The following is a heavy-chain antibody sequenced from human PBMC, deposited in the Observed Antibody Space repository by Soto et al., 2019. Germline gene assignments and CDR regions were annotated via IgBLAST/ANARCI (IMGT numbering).Heavy chain of an antibody. V-gene: IGHV3-23*01. CDR3: AKLTTVNTRPLWYYYYGLDV. CDR1: GFTFSNYG. J-gene: IGHJ6*02. D-gene: IGHD4-4*01. Sequence: GGSLRLSCVASGFTFSNYGMSWVRQAPGKGLEWVSVLIGSGGNTNYADSVKGRFTISRDDSKNTLYLKMNSLRAEDTAVYYCAKLTTVNTRPLWYYYYGLDVWGQGTTVTVSS. CDR2: LIGSGGNT.